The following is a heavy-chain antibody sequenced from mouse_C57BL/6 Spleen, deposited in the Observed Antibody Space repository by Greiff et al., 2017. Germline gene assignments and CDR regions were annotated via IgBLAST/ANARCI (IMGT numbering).Heavy chain of an antibody. CDR1: GYTFTDYN. CDR2: INPNNGGT. V-gene: IGHV1-18*01. Sequence: VQLQQSGPELVKPGASVKIPCKASGYTFTDYNMDWVKQSHGKSLEWIGDINPNNGGTIYNQKFKGKATLTVDKSSSTAYMELRSLTSEDTAVYYCAGSYGSIPVAYWGQGTLVTVSA. CDR3: AGSYGSIPVAY. D-gene: IGHD1-1*01. J-gene: IGHJ3*01.